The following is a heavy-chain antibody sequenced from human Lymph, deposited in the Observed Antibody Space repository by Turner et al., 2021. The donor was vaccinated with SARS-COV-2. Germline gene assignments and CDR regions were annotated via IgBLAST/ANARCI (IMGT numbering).Heavy chain of an antibody. V-gene: IGHV3-21*01. CDR3: AREKLGELFDY. Sequence: EVQLVESGGGPVKPGGSLRLSCAASGFTFSSYSMNWVRQAPGKGLEWFSSISSRGSYIYYADSVKGRFTISRDNAKNSLYLQMNSLRADDTAVYYCAREKLGELFDYWGQGTLVTVSS. D-gene: IGHD3-10*01. CDR2: ISSRGSYI. J-gene: IGHJ4*02. CDR1: GFTFSSYS.